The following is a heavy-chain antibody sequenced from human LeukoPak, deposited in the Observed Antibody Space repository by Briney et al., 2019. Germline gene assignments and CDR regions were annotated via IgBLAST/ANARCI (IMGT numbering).Heavy chain of an antibody. D-gene: IGHD2-2*01. V-gene: IGHV4-4*07. J-gene: IGHJ4*02. CDR2: IYTSGTT. Sequence: SESLSLTCTVSGGSISSYYWSWIRQPAGKGLEWIGRIYTSGTTNYNPCLKSRVTMSIDTSKNQFSLKLSSVTAADTAVYYCARDCSSTSCSLDYWGQGTLVTVSS. CDR3: ARDCSSTSCSLDY. CDR1: GGSISSYY.